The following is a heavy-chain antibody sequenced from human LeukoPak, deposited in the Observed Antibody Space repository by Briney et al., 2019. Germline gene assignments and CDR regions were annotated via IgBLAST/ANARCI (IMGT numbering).Heavy chain of an antibody. CDR1: GFPFNMFA. V-gene: IGHV3-23*01. J-gene: IGHJ4*02. CDR2: LSRGGGST. Sequence: PGGSLRLSCTGSGFPFNMFAIHWVRQAPGQGLEWVSGLSRGGGSTNYAHSVKGRFTISRDYSKNMVFLQMNSLRPEDTAVYYCAKEQRIRHCSEGVCMEGYYFDYWGQGSLVTVSS. D-gene: IGHD2-8*01. CDR3: AKEQRIRHCSEGVCMEGYYFDY.